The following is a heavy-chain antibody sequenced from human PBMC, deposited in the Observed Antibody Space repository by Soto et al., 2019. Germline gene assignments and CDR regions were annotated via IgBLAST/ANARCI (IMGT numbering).Heavy chain of an antibody. Sequence: ASVKVSCKASGYTFTGYYMHWVRQAPGQGLEWMGWINPNSGGTNYAQKFQGWVTMTRDTSISTAYMELSRLRSDVTAVYYCARDWGVSPLTGDAFDIWGQGTMVTVSS. CDR3: ARDWGVSPLTGDAFDI. J-gene: IGHJ3*02. CDR1: GYTFTGYY. CDR2: INPNSGGT. D-gene: IGHD3-16*01. V-gene: IGHV1-2*04.